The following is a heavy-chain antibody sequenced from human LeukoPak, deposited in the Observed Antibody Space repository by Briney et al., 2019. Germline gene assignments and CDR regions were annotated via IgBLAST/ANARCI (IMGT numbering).Heavy chain of an antibody. Sequence: GESLKISCKVSGYTFTHNWIGWVRQKPGRGLEWLGVIFPADSNTAYNSSFRGQVTISVDKSIDTAYLQWGSLKASDSAIYYCARHRATGTWSDFDYWGQRTVVTVSS. CDR3: ARHRATGTWSDFDY. V-gene: IGHV5-51*01. CDR2: IFPADSNT. D-gene: IGHD1-14*01. CDR1: GYTFTHNW. J-gene: IGHJ4*02.